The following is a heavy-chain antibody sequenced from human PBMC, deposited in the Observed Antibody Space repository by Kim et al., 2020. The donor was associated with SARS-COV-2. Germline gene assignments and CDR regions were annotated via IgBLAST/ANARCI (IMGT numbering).Heavy chain of an antibody. V-gene: IGHV1-69*13. D-gene: IGHD3-9*01. CDR3: ASGVAYYDILTGYTRLKGLFDY. J-gene: IGHJ4*02. Sequence: SVKVSCKASGGTFSSYAISWVRQAPEQGLEWMGGIIPIFGTANYAQKFQGRVTITADESTSTAYMELSSLRSEDTAVYYCASGVAYYDILTGYTRLKGLFDYWGQGTLVTVSS. CDR1: GGTFSSYA. CDR2: IIPIFGTA.